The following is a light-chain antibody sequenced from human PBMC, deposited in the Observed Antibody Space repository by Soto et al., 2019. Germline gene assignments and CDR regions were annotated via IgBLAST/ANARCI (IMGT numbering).Light chain of an antibody. V-gene: IGKV1D-12*01. J-gene: IGKJ5*01. Sequence: DIQMTQSPSSVSASVGDRVTITCRASQDISSWLAWYQQKPGKAPKLLIYAASSLQSGVPSRFSGSGSGTDFTLTIRGPQPEDFATYYCQQPISFPITFGQGTRLEIK. CDR1: QDISSW. CDR3: QQPISFPIT. CDR2: AAS.